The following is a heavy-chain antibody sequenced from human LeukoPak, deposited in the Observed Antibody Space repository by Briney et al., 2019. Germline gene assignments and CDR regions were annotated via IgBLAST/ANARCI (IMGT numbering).Heavy chain of an antibody. CDR3: ARGLSFLSHQGDY. J-gene: IGHJ4*02. V-gene: IGHV1-2*02. Sequence: GASVEVSCKASAYTFTDYYIFWVRQAPGQGLEWMGWINCNSGLMVWINPNSGGTDYAQKFQGKVTMTRDTSISTAYMELSGLRSDDTAVYYCARGLSFLSHQGDYWGQGTLVTVSS. D-gene: IGHD2/OR15-2a*01. CDR1: AYTFTDYY. CDR2: INCNSGLMVWINPNSGGT.